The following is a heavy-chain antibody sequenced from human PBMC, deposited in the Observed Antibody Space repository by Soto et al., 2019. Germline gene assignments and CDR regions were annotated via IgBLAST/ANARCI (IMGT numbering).Heavy chain of an antibody. CDR3: VGEVGFQLIY. V-gene: IGHV3-48*01. CDR2: ITSSSGT. J-gene: IGHJ4*02. D-gene: IGHD2-2*01. CDR1: GFTFSTHS. Sequence: EVQLVESGGGLVQPGGSLRLSCAASGFTFSTHSMNWVRQAPGKGLEWISYITSSSGTMYAASVKGRFTISRDNAKNSLYLQMNSLRAEDTAVYFWVGEVGFQLIYWGQGTLVTVSS.